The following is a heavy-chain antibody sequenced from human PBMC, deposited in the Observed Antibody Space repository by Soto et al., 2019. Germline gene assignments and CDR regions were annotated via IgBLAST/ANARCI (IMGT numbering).Heavy chain of an antibody. CDR2: GYYTGDT. V-gene: IGHV4-39*01. Sequence: QLQLQESGPGLVKPSETLSLTCTVSGGSISHSSSYYWAWIRQPPGKGLEWIGSGYYTGDTYYGPSLKSRVTLFVDASKNQFSLRLSSVTASDTATYFCARHPYSGWLGYWGHGILVTVSS. D-gene: IGHD5-12*01. CDR1: GGSISHSSSYY. J-gene: IGHJ4*01. CDR3: ARHPYSGWLGY.